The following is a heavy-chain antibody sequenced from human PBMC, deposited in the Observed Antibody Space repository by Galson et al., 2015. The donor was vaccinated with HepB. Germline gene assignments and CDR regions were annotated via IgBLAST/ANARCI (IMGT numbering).Heavy chain of an antibody. CDR3: ARDGSTPPNYYGMDV. D-gene: IGHD2-2*01. V-gene: IGHV1-2*04. CDR2: INPNSGGT. Sequence: SVKVSCKASGYTFTGYYMHWVRQAPGQGLEWMGWINPNSGGTNYAQKFQGWVTMTRDTSISTAYMELSRLRSDDTAVYYCARDGSTPPNYYGMDVWGQGTTVTVSS. CDR1: GYTFTGYY. J-gene: IGHJ6*02.